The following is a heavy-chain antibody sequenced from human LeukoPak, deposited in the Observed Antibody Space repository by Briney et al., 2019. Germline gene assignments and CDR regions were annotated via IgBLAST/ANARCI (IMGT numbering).Heavy chain of an antibody. CDR1: GGSISSSSYY. V-gene: IGHV4-39*01. CDR2: IYYSGST. J-gene: IGHJ4*02. CDR3: ARCKAKYCTNGVCYPARVVGY. Sequence: PSETLSLTCTVSGGSISSSSYYWGWIRQPPGKGLEWIGSIYYSGSTYYNPSLKSRVTISVDTSKNQFSLKLSSVTAADTAVYYCARCKAKYCTNGVCYPARVVGYWGQGTLVTVSS. D-gene: IGHD2-8*01.